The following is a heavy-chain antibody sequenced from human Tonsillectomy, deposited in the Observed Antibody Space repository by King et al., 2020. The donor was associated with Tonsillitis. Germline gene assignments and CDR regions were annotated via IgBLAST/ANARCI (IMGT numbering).Heavy chain of an antibody. D-gene: IGHD3-10*01. CDR2: IYYSGST. V-gene: IGHV4-39*07. J-gene: IGHJ6*02. CDR1: GGSISSSSYY. CDR3: ASPGGYGSGSYYKAGYYYYGMDV. Sequence: QLQESGPGLVKPSETLSLTCTVSGGSISSSSYYWGWIRQPPGKGLEWIGSIYYSGSTYYNPSLKSRVTISVDTSKNQFSLKLSSVTAADTAGYYCASPGGYGSGSYYKAGYYYYGMDVWGQGTTVTVSS.